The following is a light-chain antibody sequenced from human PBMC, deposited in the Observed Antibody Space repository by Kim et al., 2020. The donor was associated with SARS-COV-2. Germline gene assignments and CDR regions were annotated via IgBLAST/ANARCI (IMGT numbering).Light chain of an antibody. V-gene: IGKV2-30*01. Sequence: DVVLTQSPLSLPVTLEQPASISCTSTQSLAYSDGNTYLNWFQQRSGQSPRRLIYRVSTRDSGVPDRFSGSGSGADFTLNISRVEAEELGVYYCMQGTHRPRTFGQGTKVDIK. CDR3: MQGTHRPRT. CDR2: RVS. J-gene: IGKJ1*01. CDR1: QSLAYSDGNTY.